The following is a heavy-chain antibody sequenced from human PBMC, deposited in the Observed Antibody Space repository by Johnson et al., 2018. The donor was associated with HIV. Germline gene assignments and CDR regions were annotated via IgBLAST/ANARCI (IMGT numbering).Heavy chain of an antibody. D-gene: IGHD1-26*01. J-gene: IGHJ3*02. V-gene: IGHV3-30*18. CDR1: GFTFSCYD. Sequence: QEQLVESGGGAVQPGRSLRLSYAASGFTFSCYDMHWVRQAPGKGLEWVAVISYDGTNQYSTDSVKGRFTISRDNSKNTLYLQMNSLRAEDTAVYYCAKGGSYSDEWAFDIWGQGTMVTISS. CDR2: ISYDGTNQ. CDR3: AKGGSYSDEWAFDI.